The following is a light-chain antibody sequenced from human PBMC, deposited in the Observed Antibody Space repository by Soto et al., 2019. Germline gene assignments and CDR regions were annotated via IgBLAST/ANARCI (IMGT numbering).Light chain of an antibody. V-gene: IGKV3-20*01. CDR3: QQFGTSPLT. CDR2: TAS. Sequence: EIVLTQSPGTLSLSPGERVSLSCRASQSVRNDYLSWYQQKPGQPPRLLIYTASSRATGIPARFSGSGSGTDFTLTISRLEPEDFAVYYCQQFGTSPLTFGGGTKLEVK. CDR1: QSVRNDY. J-gene: IGKJ4*01.